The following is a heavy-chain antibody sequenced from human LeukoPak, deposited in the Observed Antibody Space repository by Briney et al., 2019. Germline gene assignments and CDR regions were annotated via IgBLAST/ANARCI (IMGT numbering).Heavy chain of an antibody. Sequence: GGSLRLSCAASGFTFSSYAMSWVRQAPGKGLEWVSAISGSGGSTYYADSVKGRFTISRDNSKNTLYLQMNSLRAEDTAVYYCARDDSSGYYFDYWGQGTLVTVSS. D-gene: IGHD3-22*01. CDR1: GFTFSSYA. CDR3: ARDDSSGYYFDY. CDR2: ISGSGGST. J-gene: IGHJ4*02. V-gene: IGHV3-23*01.